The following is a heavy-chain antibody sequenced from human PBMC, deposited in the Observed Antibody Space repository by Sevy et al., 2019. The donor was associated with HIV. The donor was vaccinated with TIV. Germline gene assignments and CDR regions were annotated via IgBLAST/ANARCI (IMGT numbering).Heavy chain of an antibody. CDR2: VHNGGST. D-gene: IGHD6-19*01. J-gene: IGHJ4*02. CDR1: GDSITSYY. CDR3: ARPHTSGWTRFEH. V-gene: IGHV4-59*01. Sequence: SETLSLTCTVSGDSITSYYWVWIRQPPGKGLEWIGNVHNGGSTNYNPSLKSRLTISVDTTNNQFSLKLGSVTVADTAVYFCARPHTSGWTRFEHWGQGILVTVSS.